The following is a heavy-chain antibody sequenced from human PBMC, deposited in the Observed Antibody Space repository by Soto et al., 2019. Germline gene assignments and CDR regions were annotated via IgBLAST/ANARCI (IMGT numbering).Heavy chain of an antibody. CDR2: IYYSGST. D-gene: IGHD6-13*01. Sequence: NPSETLSLTCTVSGGSISSYYWSWIRQPPGKGLEWIGYIYYSGSTNYNPSLKSRVTISVDTSKNQFSLKLSSVTAADTAVYYCARVYSSSWYGIDPWGQGTLVTVSS. J-gene: IGHJ5*02. V-gene: IGHV4-59*01. CDR1: GGSISSYY. CDR3: ARVYSSSWYGIDP.